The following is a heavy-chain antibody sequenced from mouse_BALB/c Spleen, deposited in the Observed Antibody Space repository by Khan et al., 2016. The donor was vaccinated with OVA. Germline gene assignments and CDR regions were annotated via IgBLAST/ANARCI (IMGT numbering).Heavy chain of an antibody. J-gene: IGHJ2*01. D-gene: IGHD1-2*01. CDR2: ISYSGST. CDR1: GYSITSGYG. CDR3: ARTARIKY. Sequence: VQLQQSGPGLVKPSQSLSLTCTVTGYSITSGYGWNWIRQFPGNKLEWMGYISYSGSTNYNPSLKSRISITRDTSKNQFFLQLNSVTTEDTATYDCARTARIKYWGQGTTITVSS. V-gene: IGHV3-2*02.